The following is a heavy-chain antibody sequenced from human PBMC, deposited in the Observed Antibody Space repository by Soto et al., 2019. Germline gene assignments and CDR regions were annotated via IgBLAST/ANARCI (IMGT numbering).Heavy chain of an antibody. CDR2: INYRGST. CDR1: GGSINSGDSY. CDR3: ARDAPGVAPY. J-gene: IGHJ4*02. D-gene: IGHD2-15*01. Sequence: SETLSLTCTVSGGSINSGDSYWNWIRQHPEKGLEWIGYINYRGSTFYNPSLKSRIIISVDTSKNQFSLSLSSVTAADTAVYYCARDAPGVAPYWGQGTPVTVSS. V-gene: IGHV4-31*03.